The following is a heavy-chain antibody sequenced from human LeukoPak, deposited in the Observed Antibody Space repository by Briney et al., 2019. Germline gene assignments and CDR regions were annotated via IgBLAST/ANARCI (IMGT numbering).Heavy chain of an antibody. D-gene: IGHD1-20*01. V-gene: IGHV6-1*01. CDR2: TYYRSKLSS. J-gene: IGHJ6*02. CDR3: AKILTGTGPTMDV. CDR1: GDSVSSKSAA. Sequence: SQTLSLTCAISGDSVSSKSAAWDWIRQSPSRGLEWLGRTYYRSKLSSGYAESVKSRITINPDTSKNQFSLQLKSVTPEDTAVYYCAKILTGTGPTMDVWGQGTTVTVSS.